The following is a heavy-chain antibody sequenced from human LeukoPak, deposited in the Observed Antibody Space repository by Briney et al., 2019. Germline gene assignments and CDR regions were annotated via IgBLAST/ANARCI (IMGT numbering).Heavy chain of an antibody. CDR2: ISASGATT. J-gene: IGHJ4*02. CDR3: AKELRSISATTGFDY. D-gene: IGHD1-20*01. V-gene: IGHV3-23*01. CDR1: GFTFTSYA. Sequence: QPGGSLRLSCAASGFTFTSYAMNWVRQAPGKGLEWVSVISASGATTDYADSVKGRFTISRDNSKNTLYLQMNSLRAEDTAVYYCAKELRSISATTGFDYWGQGTLVTVSS.